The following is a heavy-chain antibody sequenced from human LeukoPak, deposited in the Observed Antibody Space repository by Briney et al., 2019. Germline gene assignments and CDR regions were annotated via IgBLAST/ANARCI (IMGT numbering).Heavy chain of an antibody. CDR3: AAGASGWFGELLTSFDF. J-gene: IGHJ4*02. CDR2: ISSSSTYI. V-gene: IGHV3-21*01. D-gene: IGHD3-10*01. CDR1: GFTFSSYW. Sequence: GGSLRLSCAASGFTFSSYWMHWVRQAPGKGLEWVSSISSSSTYIYYADSMKGRFTISRDNAKNSLYLQMNSLRAEDTAVYYCAAGASGWFGELLTSFDFGGQGTLVTVSS.